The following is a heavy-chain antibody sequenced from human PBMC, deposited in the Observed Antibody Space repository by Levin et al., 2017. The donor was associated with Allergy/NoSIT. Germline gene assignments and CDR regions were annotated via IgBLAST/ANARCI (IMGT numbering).Heavy chain of an antibody. J-gene: IGHJ5*02. CDR3: ARHFRHYDFGRRWFDP. CDR2: IYYSGST. D-gene: IGHD3-3*01. V-gene: IGHV4-39*01. Sequence: PSETLSLTCTVSGGSISSSSYYWGWIRQPPGKGLEWIGSIYYSGSTYYNPSLKSRVTISVDTSKNQFSLKLSSVTAADTAVYYCARHFRHYDFGRRWFDPWGQGTLVTVSS. CDR1: GGSISSSSYY.